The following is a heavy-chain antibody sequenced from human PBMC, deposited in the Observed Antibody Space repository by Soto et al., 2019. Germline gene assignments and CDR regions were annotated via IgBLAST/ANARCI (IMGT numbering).Heavy chain of an antibody. CDR3: ARDGASSYDFWSGYSISPYGMDV. CDR1: GFTFSSYS. V-gene: IGHV3-21*01. CDR2: ISSSSSYI. J-gene: IGHJ6*02. D-gene: IGHD3-3*01. Sequence: EVQLVESGGGLVKPGGSLRLSCAASGFTFSSYSMNWVRQAPGKGLEWVSSISSSSSYIYYADSVKGRFTISRDNAKNSLYLQMNSLRAEDTAVYYCARDGASSYDFWSGYSISPYGMDVWGQGTTVTVSS.